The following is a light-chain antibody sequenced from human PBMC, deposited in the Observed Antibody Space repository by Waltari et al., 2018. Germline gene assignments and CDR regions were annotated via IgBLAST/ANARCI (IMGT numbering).Light chain of an antibody. Sequence: EIVLAQSPDTLSLSPGERATLSCRASQSVSSNDLTWYQQKPGQAPRLLKFGASTRATGIPDRFSGSGSGTDFTLTISRLEPEDFATYYCQQYGSSFPVTYGQGTRLEIK. V-gene: IGKV3-20*01. J-gene: IGKJ5*01. CDR3: QQYGSSFPVT. CDR2: GAS. CDR1: QSVSSND.